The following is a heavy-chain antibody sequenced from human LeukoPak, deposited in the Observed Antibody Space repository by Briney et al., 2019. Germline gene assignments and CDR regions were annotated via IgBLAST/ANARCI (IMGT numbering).Heavy chain of an antibody. CDR3: ARQIGAPGFDY. D-gene: IGHD3-10*01. V-gene: IGHV4-39*01. Sequence: NPSETLSLTCTVSGGSISSSSYYWGWIRQPPGKGLEWIGSIYYSGSTYYNPSLKSRVTISVDTAKNQFSLRLNSVTAADTAVYYCARQIGAPGFDYWGQGTLVTVSS. J-gene: IGHJ4*02. CDR1: GGSISSSSYY. CDR2: IYYSGST.